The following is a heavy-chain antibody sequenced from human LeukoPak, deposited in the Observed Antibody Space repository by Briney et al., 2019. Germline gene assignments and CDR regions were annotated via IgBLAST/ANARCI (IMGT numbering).Heavy chain of an antibody. V-gene: IGHV3-66*01. CDR3: AREGPIVGATNAFDI. CDR1: GFTFSSYA. J-gene: IGHJ3*02. D-gene: IGHD1-26*01. Sequence: GGSLRLSCAASGFTFSSYAMSWVRQAPGKGLEWVSVIYSGGSTYYADSVKGRFTISRDNSKNTMYLQMNSLRAEDSAVYYCAREGPIVGATNAFDIWGQGTMVTVSS. CDR2: IYSGGST.